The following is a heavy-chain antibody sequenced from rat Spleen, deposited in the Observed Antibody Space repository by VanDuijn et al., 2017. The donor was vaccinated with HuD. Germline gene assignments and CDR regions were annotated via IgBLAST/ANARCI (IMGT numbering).Heavy chain of an antibody. D-gene: IGHD1-9*01. CDR1: GFSLTSYS. J-gene: IGHJ1*01. CDR3: ARDSTYPWGYFDF. Sequence: QVQLKESGPGLVQPSETLSLTCTVSGFSLTSYSVSWVRQPPGKGLEWMGGIWGDGSTHYNSALKSRLSISRDTSKSQVFLKMNSLQTDDTATYYCARDSTYPWGYFDFWGPGTMVTVSS. CDR2: IWGDGST. V-gene: IGHV2-15*01.